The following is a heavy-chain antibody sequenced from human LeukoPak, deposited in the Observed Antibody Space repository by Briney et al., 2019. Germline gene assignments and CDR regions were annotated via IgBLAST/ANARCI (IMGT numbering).Heavy chain of an antibody. V-gene: IGHV4-4*07. J-gene: IGHJ4*02. CDR2: IYTSGST. Sequence: PSETLSLTCTVSGGSINNYFWSWVRQPAGEGLEWIGRIYTSGSTNYNPSLRSRVTISVDMSKNQFSLKLSSVTAADPAVYYCARDDPARMTATLDYWGQGILVTVSS. D-gene: IGHD2-21*02. CDR3: ARDDPARMTATLDY. CDR1: GGSINNYF.